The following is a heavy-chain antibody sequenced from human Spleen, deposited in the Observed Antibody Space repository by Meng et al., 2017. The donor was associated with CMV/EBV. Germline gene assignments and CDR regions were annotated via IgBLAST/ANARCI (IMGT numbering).Heavy chain of an antibody. CDR1: GYTFTSYY. D-gene: IGHD6-13*01. CDR2: INPSGGST. J-gene: IGHJ4*02. V-gene: IGHV1-46*01. CDR3: ARAGDLASGYSSSWYSFDY. Sequence: ASVKVSCKASGYTFTSYYMHWVRQAPGQGLEWMGIINPSGGSTSYAQKFQGRVTMTRDTSTSTVHMELSSLRSEDTAVYYCARAGDLASGYSSSWYSFDYWGQGTLVTVSS.